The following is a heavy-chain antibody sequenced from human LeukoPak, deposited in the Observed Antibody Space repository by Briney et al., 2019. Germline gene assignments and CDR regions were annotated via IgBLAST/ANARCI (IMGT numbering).Heavy chain of an antibody. J-gene: IGHJ4*02. CDR1: GFTSTDAW. D-gene: IGHD3-10*01. CDR2: IKSKADGGTT. Sequence: PGESLRLSCAASGFTSTDAWMNWVRQAPGKGLECIGRIKSKADGGTTDYAAPVKGRFTISRDDSKNTLFLQMNSLKNEDTAVYYCTTGVTMLRGVILNYWGQGTLVTVSS. V-gene: IGHV3-15*01. CDR3: TTGVTMLRGVILNY.